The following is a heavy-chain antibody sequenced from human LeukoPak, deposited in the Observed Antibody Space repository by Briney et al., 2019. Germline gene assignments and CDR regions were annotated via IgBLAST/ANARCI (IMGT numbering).Heavy chain of an antibody. CDR2: IDTSGNT. Sequence: PSDTLSLTCTVSGGSISSYYGSWLRQPAGKGLDIIGRIDTSGNTNSNPSLKTRVTMSVDKSKNQYSLKLSAVTAADTAVYYWARGTWQLRNWGQGTRVTATS. CDR3: ARGTWQLRN. CDR1: GGSISSYY. D-gene: IGHD6-19*01. J-gene: IGHJ4*02. V-gene: IGHV4-4*07.